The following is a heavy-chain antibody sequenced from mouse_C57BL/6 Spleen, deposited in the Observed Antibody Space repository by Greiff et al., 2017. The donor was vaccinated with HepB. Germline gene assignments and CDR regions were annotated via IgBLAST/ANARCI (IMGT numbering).Heavy chain of an antibody. V-gene: IGHV7-3*01. D-gene: IGHD1-1*01. CDR1: GFTFTDYY. CDR2: IRNKANGYTT. CDR3: ATNYGYAMDY. J-gene: IGHJ4*01. Sequence: EVKLVESGGGLVQPGGSLSLSCAASGFTFTDYYMSWVRQPPGKALEWLGFIRNKANGYTTEYSASVKGRFTISRDNSQSILYLQMNALRAEDSATYYCATNYGYAMDYWGQGTSVTVSS.